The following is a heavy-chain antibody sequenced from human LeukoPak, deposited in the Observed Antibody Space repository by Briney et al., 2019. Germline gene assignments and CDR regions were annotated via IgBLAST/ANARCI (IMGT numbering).Heavy chain of an antibody. D-gene: IGHD2-2*01. J-gene: IGHJ4*02. Sequence: GGSLRLSCAASGFTFSSYAMSWVRQAPGKGLEWISGISSGGGSTYYADSVKGRFTISRDNSKNTLYLQMNSLRAEDTAVYYCAKDLRDCSSTSCYELDYWGQGTLVTVSS. CDR1: GFTFSSYA. CDR2: ISSGGGST. V-gene: IGHV3-23*01. CDR3: AKDLRDCSSTSCYELDY.